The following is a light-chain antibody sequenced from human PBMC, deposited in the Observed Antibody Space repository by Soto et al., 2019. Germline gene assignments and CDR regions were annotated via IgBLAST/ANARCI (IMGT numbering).Light chain of an antibody. CDR3: LQQNSYPLT. V-gene: IGKV1-17*01. CDR1: QGIRND. CDR2: VAS. Sequence: DLQMTPSPSSLSASVGDSVTITCRASQGIRNDLAWYQEKPGKAPKRLIYVASRLQSGVPSRFSGSGSGTEFTLTISSLQPEDSATYYCLQQNSYPLTFGGGTKVEIK. J-gene: IGKJ4*01.